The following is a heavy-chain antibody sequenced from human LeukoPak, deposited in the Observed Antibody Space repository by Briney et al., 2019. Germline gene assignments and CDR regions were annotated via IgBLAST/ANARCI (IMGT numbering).Heavy chain of an antibody. CDR1: GFTFSSYN. J-gene: IGHJ4*02. CDR2: ISTSSSYI. CDR3: ARSKVAGTSDY. Sequence: GGSLRLSCAASGFTFSSYNMNWVRQAPAKGLEWVSTISTSSSYIYYADSVKGRFTISRDNGKNSLYLQMSSLRAEDTAVYYCARSKVAGTSDYWGQGTLVAVSS. D-gene: IGHD6-19*01. V-gene: IGHV3-21*01.